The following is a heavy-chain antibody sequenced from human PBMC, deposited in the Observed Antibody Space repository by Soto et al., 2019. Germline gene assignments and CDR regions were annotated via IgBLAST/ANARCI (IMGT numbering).Heavy chain of an antibody. Sequence: QVQLVQSGAEVKKPGASVKVSCKASGYTFTSYYMHWVRQAPGQGLEWMGIINPSGGSTSYAQKFQGRVTMTRDTSTSTVYRELSSLRSEDTAVYYCARAGGVDTAMIDPWGQGTLVTVSS. CDR2: INPSGGST. CDR3: ARAGGVDTAMIDP. V-gene: IGHV1-46*01. CDR1: GYTFTSYY. D-gene: IGHD5-18*01. J-gene: IGHJ5*02.